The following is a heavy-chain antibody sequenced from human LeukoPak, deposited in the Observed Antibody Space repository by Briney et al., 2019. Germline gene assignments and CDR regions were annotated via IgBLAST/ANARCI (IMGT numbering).Heavy chain of an antibody. CDR2: INHSGST. CDR1: GGSFSGYY. D-gene: IGHD2-2*01. CDR3: ARIVVPAAIRDY. Sequence: PSETLSLTCAVYGGSFSGYYWSWIRQPPGKGLGWIGEINHSGSTNYNPSLKSRVTISVDTSKNQFSLKLSSVTAADTAVYYCARIVVPAAIRDYWGQGTLVTVSS. V-gene: IGHV4-34*01. J-gene: IGHJ4*02.